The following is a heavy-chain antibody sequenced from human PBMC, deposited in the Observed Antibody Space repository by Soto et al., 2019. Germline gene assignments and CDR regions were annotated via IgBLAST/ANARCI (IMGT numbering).Heavy chain of an antibody. CDR2: TYYRSKWYN. J-gene: IGHJ5*01. D-gene: IGHD2-8*01. Sequence: PSQTLSLTCAISGDSVSTNSATWDWIRQSPSIGLEWLGRTYYRSKWYNDYAVSVKGLITINPDTSNNQLSLQLNSVTPDDTAVYYCARLIGNSWLDSWGQGTLVTV. CDR3: ARLIGNSWLDS. CDR1: GDSVSTNSAT. V-gene: IGHV6-1*01.